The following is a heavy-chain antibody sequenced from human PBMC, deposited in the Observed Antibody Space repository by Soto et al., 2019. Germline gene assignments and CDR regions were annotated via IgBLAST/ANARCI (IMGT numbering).Heavy chain of an antibody. CDR1: GYTFTSYG. Sequence: QVQLVQSGAEVKKPEASVKVSCKASGYTFTSYGISWVRQAPGQGLEWMGWISAYNGNTNYAQKVQGRVTMTTDTSTSTAYMELRSLRSDDTAVYYCARDAAPLYCISTSCYSLNWFDPWGQGTLVTVSS. CDR2: ISAYNGNT. J-gene: IGHJ5*02. CDR3: ARDAAPLYCISTSCYSLNWFDP. D-gene: IGHD2-2*01. V-gene: IGHV1-18*01.